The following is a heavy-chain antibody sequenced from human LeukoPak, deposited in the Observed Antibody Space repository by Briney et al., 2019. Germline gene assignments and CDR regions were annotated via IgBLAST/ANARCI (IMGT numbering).Heavy chain of an antibody. CDR3: AKDFGGARLQLYAFDI. CDR2: ISGSGGST. CDR1: GFTFSTYA. J-gene: IGHJ3*02. D-gene: IGHD3-3*01. Sequence: PGGSLRLSCAASGFTFSTYAMSWVRQAPGKGLECVSAISGSGGSTHYADSVKGRFTISRVNSKNTLYLQMNSLRAEDTAVHYCAKDFGGARLQLYAFDIWGHGTMVTVSS. V-gene: IGHV3-23*01.